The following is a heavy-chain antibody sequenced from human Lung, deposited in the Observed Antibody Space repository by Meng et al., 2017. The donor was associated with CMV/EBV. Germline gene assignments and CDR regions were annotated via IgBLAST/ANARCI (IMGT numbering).Heavy chain of an antibody. CDR2: IYYSGST. CDR3: ARDNPNSGIDY. CDR1: GGSISSYY. V-gene: IGHV4-59*01. D-gene: IGHD1-26*01. Sequence: SXTXSLTCTVSGGSISSYYWSWIRQPPGKGLEWIGYIYYSGSTNYNPSLKSRVTISVDTSKNQFSLKLSSVTAADTAVYYCARDNPNSGIDYWGQGTLVTVSS. J-gene: IGHJ4*02.